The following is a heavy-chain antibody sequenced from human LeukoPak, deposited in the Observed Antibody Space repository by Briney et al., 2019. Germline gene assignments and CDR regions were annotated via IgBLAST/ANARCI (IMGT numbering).Heavy chain of an antibody. CDR3: AIAYYYGSGSYFYFDY. D-gene: IGHD3-10*01. V-gene: IGHV1-69*06. J-gene: IGHJ4*02. Sequence: SVKVSCKASGGTFSSYAISWVRQAPGRGLEWMGGIIPIFGTANYAQKFQGRVTITADKSTSTAYMELSSLRSEDTAVYYCAIAYYYGSGSYFYFDYWGQGTLVTVSS. CDR2: IIPIFGTA. CDR1: GGTFSSYA.